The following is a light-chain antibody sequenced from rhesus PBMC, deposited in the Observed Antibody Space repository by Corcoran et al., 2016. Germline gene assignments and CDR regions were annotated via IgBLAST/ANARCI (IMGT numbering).Light chain of an antibody. CDR2: KAS. J-gene: IGKJ2*01. CDR1: QSIRSW. V-gene: IGKV1-22*01. CDR3: QQYSSSPYS. Sequence: DIQMTQSPSSLSASLGDTVTITCRASQSIRSWLAWYQQKPGTAPKHQIYKASSLQSGVPSRFSGSGSGTDFTLTISSLQSEEFATYYCQQYSSSPYSFGQGTKVEIK.